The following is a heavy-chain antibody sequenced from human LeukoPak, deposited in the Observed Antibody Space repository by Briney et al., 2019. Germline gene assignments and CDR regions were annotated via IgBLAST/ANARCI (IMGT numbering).Heavy chain of an antibody. Sequence: PSETLSLTCAVYGGSFSGYYWSWIRQPPGKGLEWVGGINHSGSTNYNPSLKSRVTFSVATSTNQFSLKLSSVTAADTAVYYCARGVRDYDILNYWGQGTLVTVSS. CDR2: INHSGST. CDR3: ARGVRDYDILNY. D-gene: IGHD3-9*01. J-gene: IGHJ4*02. V-gene: IGHV4-34*01. CDR1: GGSFSGYY.